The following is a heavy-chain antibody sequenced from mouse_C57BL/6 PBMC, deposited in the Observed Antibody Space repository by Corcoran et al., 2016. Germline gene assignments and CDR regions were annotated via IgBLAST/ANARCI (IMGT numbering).Heavy chain of an antibody. V-gene: IGHV1-76*01. Sequence: QVQLKQSGAELVRPGASVKLSCKASGYTFTDYYINWVKQRPGQGLEWIARIYPGSGNTYYNEKFKGKATLTAEKSSSTAYMQLSSLTSADSAVYFWARRTTVVELYFDYWGQGTTLTVSS. CDR3: ARRTTVVELYFDY. J-gene: IGHJ2*01. D-gene: IGHD1-1*01. CDR2: IYPGSGNT. CDR1: GYTFTDYY.